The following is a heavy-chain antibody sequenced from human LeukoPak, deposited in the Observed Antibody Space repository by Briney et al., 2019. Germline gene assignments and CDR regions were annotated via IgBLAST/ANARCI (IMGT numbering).Heavy chain of an antibody. CDR2: ISAYNGNT. CDR3: ARIGVRGDYDAFDI. V-gene: IGHV1-18*01. J-gene: IGHJ3*02. CDR1: GYTFTSYG. Sequence: ASVKVSCKASGYTFTSYGISWVRQAPGQGLEWMGWISAYNGNTNYAQKRHGRVTMTTDTSTSTAYMELRRLRSDDTAVYYCARIGVRGDYDAFDIWGQGTMVTVSS. D-gene: IGHD3-10*01.